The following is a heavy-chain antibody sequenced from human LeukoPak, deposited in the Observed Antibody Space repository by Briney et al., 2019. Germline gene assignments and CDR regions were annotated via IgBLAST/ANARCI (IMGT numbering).Heavy chain of an antibody. CDR2: VYNSGST. Sequence: SETLSLTCTVSGDSISSYYWTWIRQPPGKGLEGIGYVYNSGSTDYNPSLKSRATISVNTSKNQSSLRLNSVTAADTAVYYCARSGAAWGGYPPHASDIWGQGTMVTVSS. J-gene: IGHJ3*02. CDR3: ARSGAAWGGYPPHASDI. CDR1: GDSISSYY. D-gene: IGHD3-3*01. V-gene: IGHV4-59*01.